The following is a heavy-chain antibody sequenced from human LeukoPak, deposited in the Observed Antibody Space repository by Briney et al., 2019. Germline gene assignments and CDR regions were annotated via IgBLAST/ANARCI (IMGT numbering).Heavy chain of an antibody. CDR1: AATFTSYA. J-gene: IGHJ6*03. D-gene: IGHD2-2*01. Sequence: SVKLSCKASAATFTSYAISRVRHAPGQGLGWEGGIIPIFGTEKNAQKFQRRVTTTADESTSTAHKLLRNLRSEDTAVYYCARVMKCSSTSCYEGAPNGWYYYYYMDVWGKGTTVTVCS. V-gene: IGHV1-69*01. CDR2: IIPIFGTE. CDR3: ARVMKCSSTSCYEGAPNGWYYYYYMDV.